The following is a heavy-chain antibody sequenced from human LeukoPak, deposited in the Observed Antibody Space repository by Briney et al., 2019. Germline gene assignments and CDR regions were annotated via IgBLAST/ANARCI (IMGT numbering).Heavy chain of an antibody. CDR3: ARGALQSSNLDY. Sequence: GSLRLSCAASGFTFRSYSMNWVRQAPGKGLEWASYISSSSSTIYYADSVKGRFTISRDNAKNSLYLQMNSLRAEDTAVYYCARGALQSSNLDYWGQGTLVTVSS. D-gene: IGHD5-24*01. CDR2: ISSSSSTI. V-gene: IGHV3-48*04. J-gene: IGHJ4*02. CDR1: GFTFRSYS.